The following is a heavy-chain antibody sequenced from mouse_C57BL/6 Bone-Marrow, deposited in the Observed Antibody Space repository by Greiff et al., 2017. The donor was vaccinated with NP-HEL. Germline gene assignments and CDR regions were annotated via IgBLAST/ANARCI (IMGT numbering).Heavy chain of an antibody. D-gene: IGHD2-1*01. CDR2: IYPGSGST. CDR1: GYTFTSYW. V-gene: IGHV1-55*01. Sequence: QVQLQQSGAELVKPGASVKMSCKASGYTFTSYWITWVKQRPGQGLEWIGDIYPGSGSTNYNEKFKSKATLTVDTSSSTAYMQLSSLTSEDSAVYYCARRPIYYGDAMDYWGQGTSVTVSS. J-gene: IGHJ4*01. CDR3: ARRPIYYGDAMDY.